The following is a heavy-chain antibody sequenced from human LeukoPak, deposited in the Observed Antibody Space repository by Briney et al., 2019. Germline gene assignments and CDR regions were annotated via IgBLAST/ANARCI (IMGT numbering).Heavy chain of an antibody. J-gene: IGHJ5*02. CDR2: IAHDGVNK. D-gene: IGHD6-19*01. V-gene: IGHV3-30*03. CDR3: ARDWGASGWYNWFDP. CDR1: GFTLSSYG. Sequence: PGGSLRLSCATSGFTLSSYGMHWVRQAPGKGLDWVAIIAHDGVNKYYTDSVKGRFTISRDNSGNTLFLQMNSLRPEDTGVYYCARDWGASGWYNWFDPWGQGTLVTVSS.